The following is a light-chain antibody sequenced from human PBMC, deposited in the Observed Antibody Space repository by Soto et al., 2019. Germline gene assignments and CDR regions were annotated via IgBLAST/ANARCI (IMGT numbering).Light chain of an antibody. CDR3: SSYGGRYNYV. J-gene: IGLJ1*01. CDR2: EVN. Sequence: QSALTQPPSASGSPGQSVTISCTGTSSDVGGYNYVSWYQQYPGKAPKLMIYEVNKRPSGVPDRFSGSKSGNTASLTVSGLQAEDEADYHCSSYGGRYNYVFGTGTKVTVL. CDR1: SSDVGGYNY. V-gene: IGLV2-8*01.